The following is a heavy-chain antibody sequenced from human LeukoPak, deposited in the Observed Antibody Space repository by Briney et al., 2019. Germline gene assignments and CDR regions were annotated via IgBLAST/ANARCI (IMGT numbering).Heavy chain of an antibody. Sequence: ASVKVSCKASGGTFSSYAISWVRQAPGQGLEWMGGIIPIFGTANYAQKFQGRVTITTDESTSTAYMELSSLRSEDTAVYYCARSIFLVGAPTFDYWGQGTLSPSPQ. V-gene: IGHV1-69*05. CDR1: GGTFSSYA. CDR2: IIPIFGTA. J-gene: IGHJ4*02. CDR3: ARSIFLVGAPTFDY. D-gene: IGHD1-26*01.